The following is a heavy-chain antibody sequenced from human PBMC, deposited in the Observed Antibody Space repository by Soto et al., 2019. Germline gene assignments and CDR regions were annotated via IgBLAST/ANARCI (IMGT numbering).Heavy chain of an antibody. D-gene: IGHD2-15*01. Sequence: QVQLVQSGAEVKKPGSSVKVSCKASGGTFSSYTISWVRQAPGQGLEWMGRITPILGIANYAQKFQGRVTITADKSTSTAYMELSSLRSEDTAVYYCAIDEGYCSGGSCYNYWGQGTLVTVSS. CDR1: GGTFSSYT. J-gene: IGHJ4*02. V-gene: IGHV1-69*02. CDR3: AIDEGYCSGGSCYNY. CDR2: ITPILGIA.